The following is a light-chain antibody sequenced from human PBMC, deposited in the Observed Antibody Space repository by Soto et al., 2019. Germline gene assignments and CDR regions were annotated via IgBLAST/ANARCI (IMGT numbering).Light chain of an antibody. CDR1: QGVRNW. CDR2: AAS. J-gene: IGKJ2*01. CDR3: QQAYSFPYT. V-gene: IGKV1-12*01. Sequence: DIQMTQSPSSVSASVGDRVTITCRASQGVRNWLAWYQQKPGEAPKLLIYAASTLRRGVPSRFRGSGSGTDFTFTITSLQPEDFVTYYCQQAYSFPYTFGQGTKLEIK.